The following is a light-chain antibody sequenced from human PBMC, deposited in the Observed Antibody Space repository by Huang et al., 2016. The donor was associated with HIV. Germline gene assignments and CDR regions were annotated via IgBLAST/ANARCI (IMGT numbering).Light chain of an antibody. Sequence: DIQMTQSPSTLSASVGDRVTITCRASQSISSWLAWYQQKPGKAPKLLIYDASSLESGVPSRFSGSGSGTEFTLTINSLQPDNFATYYCQQYNSYGYTFGQGTKLEIK. V-gene: IGKV1-5*01. J-gene: IGKJ2*01. CDR2: DAS. CDR3: QQYNSYGYT. CDR1: QSISSW.